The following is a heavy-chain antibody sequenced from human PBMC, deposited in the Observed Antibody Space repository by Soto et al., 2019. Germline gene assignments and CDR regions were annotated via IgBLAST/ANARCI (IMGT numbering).Heavy chain of an antibody. D-gene: IGHD6-13*01. J-gene: IGHJ6*02. CDR3: ASLPRDSSWYLDYYYYYGMDV. CDR1: GYTFTSYD. Sequence: QVQLVQSGAEVKKPGASVKVSCKASGYTFTSYDINWVRQATGQGLEWMGWMNPNSGNTGYAQKFQGRVTMTRNTSISTADMELSSLRSEDTAVYYCASLPRDSSWYLDYYYYYGMDVWGQGTTVTVSS. CDR2: MNPNSGNT. V-gene: IGHV1-8*01.